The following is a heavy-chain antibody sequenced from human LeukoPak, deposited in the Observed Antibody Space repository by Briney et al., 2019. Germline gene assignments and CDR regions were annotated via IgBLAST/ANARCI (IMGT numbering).Heavy chain of an antibody. CDR1: GDSISGFY. CDR3: ARGLPSYGDYVDYYFYMDV. CDR2: ISTSGST. D-gene: IGHD4-17*01. Sequence: SETLSLTCTVSGDSISGFYWSWIRQPAGKGLQWIGRISTSGSTNYNPSLKSRVTMSVDRSTNAFSLTVRSVTAAVTALYYSARGLPSYGDYVDYYFYMDVWGKGTTVTVSS. V-gene: IGHV4-4*07. J-gene: IGHJ6*03.